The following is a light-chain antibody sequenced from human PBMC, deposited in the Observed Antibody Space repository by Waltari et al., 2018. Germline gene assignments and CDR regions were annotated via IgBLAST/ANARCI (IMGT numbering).Light chain of an antibody. CDR3: TSDAGSNSNSFYV. CDR1: SSYIGA. CDR2: DVT. J-gene: IGLJ1*01. Sequence: QSALTQPPSASGSPGQSVTTSCTGASSYIGAVSWSQHHPGKAPKLMIYDVTKRPSGVPDRFSGSGSGNTASLTVSGLQPEDEADYYCTSDAGSNSNSFYVFGTGTKVTVL. V-gene: IGLV2-8*01.